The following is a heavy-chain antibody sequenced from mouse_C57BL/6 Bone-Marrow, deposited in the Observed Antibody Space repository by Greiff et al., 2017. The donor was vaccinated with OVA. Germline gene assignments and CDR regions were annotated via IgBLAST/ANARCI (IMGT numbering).Heavy chain of an antibody. J-gene: IGHJ2*01. CDR3: TRSDYDYDGDYFDY. CDR2: ISSGGDYI. CDR1: GFTFSSYA. D-gene: IGHD2-4*01. V-gene: IGHV5-9-1*02. Sequence: EVKVEESGEGLVKPGGSLKLSCAASGFTFSSYAMSWVRQTPEKRLEWVAYISSGGDYIYYADTVKGRFTISRDNARNTLYLQMSSLKSEDTAMYYCTRSDYDYDGDYFDYWGQGTTLTVSS.